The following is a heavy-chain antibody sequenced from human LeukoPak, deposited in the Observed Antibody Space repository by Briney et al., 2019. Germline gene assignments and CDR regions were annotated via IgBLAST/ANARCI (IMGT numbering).Heavy chain of an antibody. CDR2: IHWNGDST. V-gene: IGHV3-20*04. CDR1: GFTFDDYG. D-gene: IGHD6-13*01. Sequence: GGSLRLSCAASGFTFDDYGMSWVRQAPGKGLEWVSGIHWNGDSTGYADSVKGRFTISRDNAKNSLYLQMSSLRAEDTAVYYCAKIAAAGTSDYWGQGTLVTVSS. J-gene: IGHJ4*02. CDR3: AKIAAAGTSDY.